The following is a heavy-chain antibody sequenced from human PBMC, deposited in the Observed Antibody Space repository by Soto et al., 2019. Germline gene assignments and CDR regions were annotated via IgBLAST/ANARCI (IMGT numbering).Heavy chain of an antibody. D-gene: IGHD7-27*01. V-gene: IGHV3-48*01. J-gene: IGHJ6*03. Sequence: EVQLVESGGGLVQPGGSLRLSCATSGYILSDCAMNWVRQAPWKGLEWVSYISSSSSVIDYADSVKGRFTVSRDNARNSLYLQMNSLRAEDTAVYYCARDLSRGSNWYYYMDVWGKGTTVTVSS. CDR3: ARDLSRGSNWYYYMDV. CDR2: ISSSSSVI. CDR1: GYILSDCA.